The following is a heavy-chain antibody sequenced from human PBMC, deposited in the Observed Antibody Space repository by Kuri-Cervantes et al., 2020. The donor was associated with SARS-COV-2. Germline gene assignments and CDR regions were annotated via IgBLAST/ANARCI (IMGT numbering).Heavy chain of an antibody. CDR1: GGSFSGYK. J-gene: IGHJ4*02. D-gene: IGHD2-2*01. Sequence: SQTLSLTCAVYGGSFSGYKWNWIRQSPGKGLEWIGEINHSGSTNYNPSLKSRVTISVDTSKNQFSLKLSSVTAADTAVYYCARLYRCSSTSCLNYFDYWGQGTLVTVSS. CDR3: ARLYRCSSTSCLNYFDY. CDR2: INHSGST. V-gene: IGHV4-34*01.